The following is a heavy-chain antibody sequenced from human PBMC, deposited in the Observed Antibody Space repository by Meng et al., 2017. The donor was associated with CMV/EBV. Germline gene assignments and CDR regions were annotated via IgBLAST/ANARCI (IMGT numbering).Heavy chain of an antibody. D-gene: IGHD3-3*01. CDR1: GYTFTGYY. Sequence: ASVKVSCKASGYTFTGYYMHWVRQAPGQGLEWMGWINPNSGGTNYAQKFQGRVTMTRDTPISTAYMELSRLRSDDTAVYYCASSGDDFWSGYYQDYWGQGTLVTVSS. CDR3: ASSGDDFWSGYYQDY. V-gene: IGHV1-2*02. CDR2: INPNSGGT. J-gene: IGHJ4*02.